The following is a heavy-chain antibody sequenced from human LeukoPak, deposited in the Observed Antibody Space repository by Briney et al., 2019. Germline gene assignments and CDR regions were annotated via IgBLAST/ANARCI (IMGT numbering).Heavy chain of an antibody. CDR1: GYTFTGYY. CDR3: ARVNYYDSSGPFDY. CDR2: INPNSGGT. J-gene: IGHJ4*02. V-gene: IGHV1-2*06. D-gene: IGHD3-22*01. Sequence: GASVKVSCKASGYTFTGYYMHWVRQAPGQGLEWMGRINPNSGGTNYAQKFQGRVTMTRDTSISTAYMELSRLRSDDTAVYYCARVNYYDSSGPFDYWGQGTLVTVSS.